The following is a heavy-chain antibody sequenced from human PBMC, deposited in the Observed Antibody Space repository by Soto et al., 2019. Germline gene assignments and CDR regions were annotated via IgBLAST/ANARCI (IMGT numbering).Heavy chain of an antibody. CDR3: AINVDSGYYFRWFDP. Sequence: QVQLVQSGAEVKKPGSSVRVSCKASGGTFSTYPISWVRQSPGQGLEWLGYIIPLFSTTSYAQKFQGRVTLTAVASSNTAYMELSSLRSADTAVYYCAINVDSGYYFRWFDPWGQGTLVTVSS. V-gene: IGHV1-69*01. D-gene: IGHD3-22*01. CDR2: IIPLFSTT. CDR1: GGTFSTYP. J-gene: IGHJ5*02.